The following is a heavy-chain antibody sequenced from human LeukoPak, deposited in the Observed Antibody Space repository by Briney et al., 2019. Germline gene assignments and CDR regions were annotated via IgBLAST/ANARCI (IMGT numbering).Heavy chain of an antibody. V-gene: IGHV4-59*01. D-gene: IGHD3-22*01. CDR3: ARGGSSGYYNLYYFDY. J-gene: IGHJ4*02. CDR1: GGSISSYY. Sequence: SETLSLTCTVSGGSISSYYWSWIRQPPGKGLEWIGYIYYSGSTNYNPSLKSRVTISVDTSKNQFSLKPSSVTAADTAVYYCARGGSSGYYNLYYFDYWGQGTLVTVSS. CDR2: IYYSGST.